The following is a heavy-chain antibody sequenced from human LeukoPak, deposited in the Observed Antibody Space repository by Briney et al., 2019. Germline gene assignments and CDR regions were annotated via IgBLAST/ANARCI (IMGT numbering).Heavy chain of an antibody. V-gene: IGHV4-31*03. D-gene: IGHD6-13*01. J-gene: IGHJ4*02. CDR2: IYYSGST. Sequence: SETLSLTCTVSGGSISSGGYYWSWIRQHPGKGLEWIGYIYYSGSTYYNPSLKSRVTISVDTSKNQFSLKLSSVTAADTAVYYCARRSIAAYYFDYWGQRTLVTVSS. CDR1: GGSISSGGYY. CDR3: ARRSIAAYYFDY.